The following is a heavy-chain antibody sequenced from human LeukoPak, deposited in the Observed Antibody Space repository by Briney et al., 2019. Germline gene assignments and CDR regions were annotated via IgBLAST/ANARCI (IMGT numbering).Heavy chain of an antibody. D-gene: IGHD3-22*01. V-gene: IGHV3-48*01. J-gene: IGHJ4*02. CDR3: ARDGGWLRPNDY. CDR1: GFTFSSYY. Sequence: GGSLRLSCAASGFTFSSYYMSWVRQAPGKGLEWVSYISGSSTTIYYSDSVKGRFTVSRDNARNSLYLQMNSLRAEDTAVHYCARDGGWLRPNDYWGQGTLVTVSS. CDR2: ISGSSTTI.